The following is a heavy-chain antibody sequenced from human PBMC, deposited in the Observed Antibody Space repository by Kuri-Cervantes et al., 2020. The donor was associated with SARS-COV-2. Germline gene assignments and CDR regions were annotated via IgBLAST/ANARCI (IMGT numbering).Heavy chain of an antibody. J-gene: IGHJ3*02. V-gene: IGHV1-69*06. CDR2: SIPIFGTA. CDR1: GGTFSSYA. Sequence: SVKVSCKASGGTFSSYAISWGRQAPGQGLEWMGGSIPIFGTANYAQEFQGRATITADKSTSTAYMELSSLRSEDTAVYYFAREGDGGRAFDIWGQGTMVTVSS. CDR3: AREGDGGRAFDI.